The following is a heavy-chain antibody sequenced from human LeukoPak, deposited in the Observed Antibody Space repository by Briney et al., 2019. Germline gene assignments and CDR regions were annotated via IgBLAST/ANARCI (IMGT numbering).Heavy chain of an antibody. V-gene: IGHV3-21*01. CDR2: ITTSSSYI. Sequence: KSGGSLRLSCAASGFTFSSYAMNWVRQAPGKGLEWVSSITTSSSYIYYADSVKGRFTISRDDAKNSLYLQMKSLRAEDTAVYYCARDPAAAGTVWFDPWGQGTLVTVSS. CDR1: GFTFSSYA. J-gene: IGHJ5*02. D-gene: IGHD6-13*01. CDR3: ARDPAAAGTVWFDP.